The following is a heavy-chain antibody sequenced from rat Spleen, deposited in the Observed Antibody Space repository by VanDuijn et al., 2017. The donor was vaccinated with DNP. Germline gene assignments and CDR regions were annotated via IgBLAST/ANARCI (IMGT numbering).Heavy chain of an antibody. CDR1: GFTFSSYD. D-gene: IGHD1-3*01. J-gene: IGHJ2*01. V-gene: IGHV5-27*01. CDR3: TTLNSGTYDS. Sequence: EVQLVESGGGLLQPGRSLKLSCAASGFTFSSYDMAWVRQAPSKGLEWVASVNTGGGITYYRDSVKGRFIVSRDNAKSTLDLQMDSLRSEDTATYYCTTLNSGTYDSWGQGVMVTVSS. CDR2: VNTGGGIT.